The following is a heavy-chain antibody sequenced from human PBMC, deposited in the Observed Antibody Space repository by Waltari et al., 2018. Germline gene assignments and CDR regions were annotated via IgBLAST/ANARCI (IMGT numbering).Heavy chain of an antibody. D-gene: IGHD6-13*01. J-gene: IGHJ4*02. CDR3: VIRSRAADGKGYFDY. CDR1: GFTFRSYA. CDR2: ISGSGGNT. V-gene: IGHV3-23*01. Sequence: EVQLLESGGGLVQPGGSMRLYCAASGFTFRSYAMGWVRQASGKGLDWVSLISGSGGNTYYADSVKGRYTISRDNSKNTLYLQMNSLRVDDTAVYYCVIRSRAADGKGYFDYWGQGTQVTVSS.